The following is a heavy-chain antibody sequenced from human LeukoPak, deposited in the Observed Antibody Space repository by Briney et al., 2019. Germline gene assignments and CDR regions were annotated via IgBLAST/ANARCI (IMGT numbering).Heavy chain of an antibody. CDR2: INSDGSST. D-gene: IGHD4/OR15-4a*01. Sequence: GGSLRLSCAASGFTFRSFAMSWFRQAPGKGLVWVSRINSDGSSTNYADSVRGRFTISRDNAKNTLYLQMNSLRADDTAVYYCAPSDNYDVDYWGQGTLVTVSS. CDR3: APSDNYDVDY. V-gene: IGHV3-74*01. J-gene: IGHJ4*02. CDR1: GFTFRSFA.